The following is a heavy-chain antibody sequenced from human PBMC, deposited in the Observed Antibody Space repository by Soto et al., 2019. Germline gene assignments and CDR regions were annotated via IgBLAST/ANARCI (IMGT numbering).Heavy chain of an antibody. CDR1: GGSISPYS. Sequence: SETLFLTCTVSGGSISPYSWSWIRQPPGKGLEWIGYIYHSGSTYYNPSLKSRVTISVDRSKNQFSLKLSSVTAADTAVYYCARVPDRWGQGTLVTVSS. J-gene: IGHJ5*02. CDR3: ARVPDR. D-gene: IGHD2-2*01. V-gene: IGHV4-30-2*01. CDR2: IYHSGST.